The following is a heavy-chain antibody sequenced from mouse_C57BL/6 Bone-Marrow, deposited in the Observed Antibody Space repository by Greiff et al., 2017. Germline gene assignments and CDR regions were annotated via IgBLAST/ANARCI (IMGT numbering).Heavy chain of an antibody. CDR3: TTGLWFAY. Sequence: VQLKESGAELVRPGASVKLSCTASGFNIKDDYMHWVKQRPEQGLEWIGWIDPENGDTESASKFQGKATITADTSSNTAYLQLSSLTSEDTAVYYCTTGLWFAYWGQGTLVTVSA. V-gene: IGHV14-4*01. CDR1: GFNIKDDY. D-gene: IGHD2-13*01. CDR2: IDPENGDT. J-gene: IGHJ3*01.